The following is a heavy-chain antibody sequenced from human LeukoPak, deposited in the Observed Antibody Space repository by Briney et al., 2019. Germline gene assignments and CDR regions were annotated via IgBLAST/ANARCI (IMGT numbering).Heavy chain of an antibody. Sequence: GSSVKVSCKASGGTFSSYAISWVRQAPGQGLEWMGGIIPIFGTANYAQKFQGRVTITADESTSTAYMELSSLRSEDTAVYYCARDRGHSYAYWYFDLWGRRTLVTVSS. V-gene: IGHV1-69*01. CDR3: ARDRGHSYAYWYFDL. CDR2: IIPIFGTA. CDR1: GGTFSSYA. D-gene: IGHD5-18*01. J-gene: IGHJ2*01.